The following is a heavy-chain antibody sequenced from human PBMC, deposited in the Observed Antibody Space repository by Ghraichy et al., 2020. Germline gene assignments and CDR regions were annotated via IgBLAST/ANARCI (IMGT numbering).Heavy chain of an antibody. CDR3: AKDPGTALDWFDP. J-gene: IGHJ5*02. V-gene: IGHV3-23*01. Sequence: GSLRLSCAASGFTFSSSAMSWVRQAPGKGLEWVSGISGSGDNAYYADSVKGRFTISRDNPKNTLYLQMNSLRAEDTAVYYCAKDPGTALDWFDPWGQGTLVIVSS. CDR1: GFTFSSSA. CDR2: ISGSGDNA. D-gene: IGHD1-14*01.